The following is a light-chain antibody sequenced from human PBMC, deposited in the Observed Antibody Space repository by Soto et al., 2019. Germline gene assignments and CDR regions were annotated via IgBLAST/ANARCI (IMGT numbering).Light chain of an antibody. J-gene: IGLJ2*01. CDR2: EVN. CDR3: SSFGGSNDVL. V-gene: IGLV2-8*01. Sequence: QSALAPPRSVSGSLGQSVTISCTGTSSDVGAYKYVSWYQQHPGKAPRLIIYEVNRRPSGVPDRFSGSKSGNTASLTVSGLQDEDEADYYCSSFGGSNDVLFGGGTKLTVL. CDR1: SSDVGAYKY.